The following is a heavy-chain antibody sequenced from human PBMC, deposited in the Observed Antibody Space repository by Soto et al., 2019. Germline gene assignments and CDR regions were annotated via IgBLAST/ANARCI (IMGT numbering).Heavy chain of an antibody. Sequence: GGFQRHSCASSGVTFSSYSMHLVRQAPGRGLEWVSYISGGSGTIYYADSVKGRFTISRDDAKNSLYLQMNSLRDEDTAVYYCARDPISGSFDSWGQGNPVTVSS. J-gene: IGHJ4*02. D-gene: IGHD6-19*01. V-gene: IGHV3-48*02. CDR2: ISGGSGTI. CDR1: GVTFSSYS. CDR3: ARDPISGSFDS.